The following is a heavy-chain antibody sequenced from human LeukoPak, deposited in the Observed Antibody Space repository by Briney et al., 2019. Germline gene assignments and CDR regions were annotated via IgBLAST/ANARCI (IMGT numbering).Heavy chain of an antibody. CDR2: TYYRSKWNN. Sequence: SQTLSLTCAISGDSVSSNSAAWNWIRQSPSRGLEWFGRTYYRSKWNNDYAGSEKSRITINPDTSKNQFSQQLNSVTPEATAVYYCARAGGGGRSFDIWGQGTMVTVSS. J-gene: IGHJ3*02. CDR1: GDSVSSNSAA. D-gene: IGHD6-19*01. CDR3: ARAGGGGRSFDI. V-gene: IGHV6-1*01.